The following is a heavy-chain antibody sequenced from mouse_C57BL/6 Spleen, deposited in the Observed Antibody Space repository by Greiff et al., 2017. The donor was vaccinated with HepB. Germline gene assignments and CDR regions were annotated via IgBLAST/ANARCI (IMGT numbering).Heavy chain of an antibody. CDR2: IDPSDSET. J-gene: IGHJ4*01. V-gene: IGHV1-52*01. Sequence: QVQLQQPGAELVRPGSSVKLSCKASGYTFTSYWMHWVKQRPIQGLEWIGNIDPSDSETHYNQKFKDKATLTVDKSSSTAYMQLSSLTSEDSAVYYCARVRVYYYGSSPYYAMDYWGQGTSVTVSS. CDR3: ARVRVYYYGSSPYYAMDY. D-gene: IGHD1-1*01. CDR1: GYTFTSYW.